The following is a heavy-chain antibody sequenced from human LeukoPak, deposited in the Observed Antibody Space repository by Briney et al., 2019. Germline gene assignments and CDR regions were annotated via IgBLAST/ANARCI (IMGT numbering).Heavy chain of an antibody. CDR1: GYTFTGYY. J-gene: IGHJ6*03. CDR3: ARDATVRGPYGGHHFYSYMDV. D-gene: IGHD3-10*01. Sequence: ASVKVSCKASGYTFTGYYMHWVRQAPGQGLEWMGWINPNSGGTNYAQKFQGRVTITADESATTSYMELSSLRSEDTAVYYCARDATVRGPYGGHHFYSYMDVWGKGTTVTIPS. CDR2: INPNSGGT. V-gene: IGHV1-2*02.